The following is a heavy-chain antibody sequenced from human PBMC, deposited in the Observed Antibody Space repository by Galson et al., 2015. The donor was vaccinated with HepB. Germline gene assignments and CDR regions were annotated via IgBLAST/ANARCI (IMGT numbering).Heavy chain of an antibody. CDR2: IHISGNT. J-gene: IGHJ5*02. CDR3: AKDRGSVVPPGRGWFDP. Sequence: SETLSLTCTVSGGSISISYWSWIRQSAGKGLEWLGRIHISGNTDYNPSLKSRVTMSLDTSKNQLSLKLRSVTAADTAVYYCAKDRGSVVPPGRGWFDPWGQGTLVTVSS. V-gene: IGHV4-4*07. D-gene: IGHD2-2*01. CDR1: GGSISISY.